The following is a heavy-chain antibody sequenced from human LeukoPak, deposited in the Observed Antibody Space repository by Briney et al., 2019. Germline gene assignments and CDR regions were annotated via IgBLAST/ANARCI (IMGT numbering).Heavy chain of an antibody. CDR1: GYTFTDYY. CDR3: ARGAARLLYYGMDV. Sequence: ASVKVSCKASGYTFTDYYMHWVRQAPGQGLQWLGWINPNNGGTNYAQKFQGRVTMTRDTSISIAYMDLSRLRSDDTAVYYCARGAARLLYYGMDVWGQGTTVTVSS. J-gene: IGHJ6*02. V-gene: IGHV1-2*02. CDR2: INPNNGGT. D-gene: IGHD6-13*01.